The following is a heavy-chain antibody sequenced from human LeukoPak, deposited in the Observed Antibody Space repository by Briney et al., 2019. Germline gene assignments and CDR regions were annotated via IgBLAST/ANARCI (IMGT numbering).Heavy chain of an antibody. CDR3: ATGGRSGMAFDF. V-gene: IGHV3-53*01. CDR1: GFIATSNY. CDR2: IYGGGNT. Sequence: GGSLRLSCSFSGFIATSNYMAWVRQSAGKGLQWISFIYGGGNTLYADSVRDRFSISRDNSKSTLYLQMNSLRVEDTAVYYCATGGRSGMAFDFWGQGTLVTLS. D-gene: IGHD2-8*01. J-gene: IGHJ4*02.